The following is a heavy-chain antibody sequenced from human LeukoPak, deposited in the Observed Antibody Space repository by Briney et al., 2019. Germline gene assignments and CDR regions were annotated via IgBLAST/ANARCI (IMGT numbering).Heavy chain of an antibody. Sequence: ASETLSLTCTVSGVSISSYYWSWIRQPPGKGLEWIGYIYYSGSTNYNPSLKSRVTISVDTSKNQFSLKLSSVTAADTAVYYCARGGYYYYMDVWGKGTTVTVSS. CDR2: IYYSGST. J-gene: IGHJ6*03. V-gene: IGHV4-59*01. CDR1: GVSISSYY. CDR3: ARGGYYYYMDV.